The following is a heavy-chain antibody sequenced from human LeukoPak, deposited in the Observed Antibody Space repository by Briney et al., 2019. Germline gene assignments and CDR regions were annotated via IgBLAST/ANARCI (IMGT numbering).Heavy chain of an antibody. CDR3: ARDRYYDFWSGYLVAFDI. CDR2: ISSSGSTI. Sequence: PGRSLRLSCAASGFTFSSYGMHWVRQAPGKGLEWVSYISSSGSTIYYADSVKGRFTISRDNAKNSLYLQMNSLRAEDTAVYYCARDRYYDFWSGYLVAFDIWGQGTMVTVSS. D-gene: IGHD3-3*01. CDR1: GFTFSSYG. J-gene: IGHJ3*02. V-gene: IGHV3-48*04.